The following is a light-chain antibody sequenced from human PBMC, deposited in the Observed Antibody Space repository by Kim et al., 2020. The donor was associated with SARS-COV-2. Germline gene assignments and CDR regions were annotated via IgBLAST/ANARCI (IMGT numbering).Light chain of an antibody. CDR3: AAWDDSLNGYV. V-gene: IGLV1-44*01. CDR1: SSNIGSNA. J-gene: IGLJ1*01. Sequence: GQRVTISCSGGSSNIGSNAVSWYQQLPGTAPKLLLYRNDQRPSGVPDRFSRSKSGTSASLAISGLQSEDEADYYCAAWDDSLNGYVFGTGTKVTVL. CDR2: RND.